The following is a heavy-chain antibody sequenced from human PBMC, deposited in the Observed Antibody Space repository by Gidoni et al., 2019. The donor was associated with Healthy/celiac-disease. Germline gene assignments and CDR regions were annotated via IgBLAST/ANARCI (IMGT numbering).Heavy chain of an antibody. V-gene: IGHV3-23*01. CDR1: GFNFSSYA. J-gene: IGHJ4*02. D-gene: IGHD3-22*01. CDR3: AKGALTMIVPFDY. Sequence: EVQLLESGGGLLQPGRSLRRSCAASGFNFSSYAMRWVRQAPGKGLEWVSAISGSGGSTYYADSVKGRFTISRDNSKNTLYLQMNSLRAEDTAVYYCAKGALTMIVPFDYWGQGTLVTVSS. CDR2: ISGSGGST.